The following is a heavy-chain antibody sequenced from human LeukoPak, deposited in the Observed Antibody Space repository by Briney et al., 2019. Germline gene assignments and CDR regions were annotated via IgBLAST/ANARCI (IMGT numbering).Heavy chain of an antibody. V-gene: IGHV3-21*06. J-gene: IGHJ4*02. CDR1: GFTFSSYK. Sequence: PGGSLRLSCEASGFTFSSYKMTWVRQAPGKGLEWVASIGPSSSYIYYGDSVKGRVTVSRDNAKSSLFLQMSSLRADDTAVYYCARDLTGGEYFDSWGQGALVSVSS. D-gene: IGHD3-16*01. CDR2: IGPSSSYI. CDR3: ARDLTGGEYFDS.